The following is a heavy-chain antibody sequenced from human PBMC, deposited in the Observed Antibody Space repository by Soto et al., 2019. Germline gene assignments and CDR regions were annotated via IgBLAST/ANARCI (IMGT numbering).Heavy chain of an antibody. Sequence: GGSLRLSCAASGFTFSNAWMNWVRQAPGKGLEWVGRIKSKTDGGTTDYAAPVKGRFTISRDDSKNTLYLQMNSLKTEDTAVYYCTTELYDILTGYPKGFDYWGQGTLVTVSS. CDR2: IKSKTDGGTT. CDR1: GFTFSNAW. V-gene: IGHV3-15*07. CDR3: TTELYDILTGYPKGFDY. J-gene: IGHJ4*02. D-gene: IGHD3-9*01.